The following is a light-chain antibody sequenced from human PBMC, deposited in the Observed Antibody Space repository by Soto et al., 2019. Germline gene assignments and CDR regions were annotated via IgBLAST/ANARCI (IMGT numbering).Light chain of an antibody. Sequence: QSALTQSASVSGSPGQSITISCTGTSSDVGGYNHVSWYQQHPGKAPKLIIYEVTNRPSGVSSRFSGSKSGNTASLTISGLQAEDEADYFCNSYTAQNTRVFGGGTKLTVL. J-gene: IGLJ3*02. V-gene: IGLV2-14*01. CDR1: SSDVGGYNH. CDR3: NSYTAQNTRV. CDR2: EVT.